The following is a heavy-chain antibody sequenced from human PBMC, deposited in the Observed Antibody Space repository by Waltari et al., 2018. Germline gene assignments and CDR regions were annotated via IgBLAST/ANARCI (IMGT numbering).Heavy chain of an antibody. D-gene: IGHD2-15*01. CDR1: W. CDR2: VRRNGRT. J-gene: IGHJ4*02. CDR3: ARDLGRGLFLDS. Sequence: WGSSVRQSPDKGLEWIGQVRRNGRTNSNPSLASRAIVSLDSSMNQFSLRILSATAADTAVYYCARDLGRGLFLDSWGQGTLVTVSP. V-gene: IGHV4-4*02.